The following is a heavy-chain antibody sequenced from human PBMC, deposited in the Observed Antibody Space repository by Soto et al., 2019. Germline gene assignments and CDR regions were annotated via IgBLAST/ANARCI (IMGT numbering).Heavy chain of an antibody. J-gene: IGHJ6*02. Sequence: GGSLRLSCAASGFTFSSYGMHWVRQASGKGLEWVAVISYDGSNKYYADSVKGRFTISRDNSKNTLYLQMNSLRAEDTAVYYCAKGARMVRGVISTSLYYYYGMDVWGQGTTVTVSS. CDR2: ISYDGSNK. V-gene: IGHV3-30*18. CDR3: AKGARMVRGVISTSLYYYYGMDV. CDR1: GFTFSSYG. D-gene: IGHD3-10*01.